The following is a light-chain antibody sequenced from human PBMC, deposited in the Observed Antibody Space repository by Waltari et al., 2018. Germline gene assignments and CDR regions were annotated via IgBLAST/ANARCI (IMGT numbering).Light chain of an antibody. CDR1: NIESKV. CDR3: LVWDISGYL. J-gene: IGLJ2*01. CDR2: HDS. V-gene: IGLV3-21*04. Sequence: SYVLTQPPSVSVAPGKTARLTCSGNNIESKVVHWYQQKPGQAPVLVIKHDSVRPLGIPERFSCSNSGNTATLTITMVEAGDEADYYCLVWDISGYLFGGGTKLTVL.